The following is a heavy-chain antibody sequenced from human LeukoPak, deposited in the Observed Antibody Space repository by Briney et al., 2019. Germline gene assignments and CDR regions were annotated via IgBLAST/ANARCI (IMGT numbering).Heavy chain of an antibody. V-gene: IGHV1-2*02. CDR2: INPNSGGT. D-gene: IGHD3-3*01. CDR1: GYTFTGYY. J-gene: IGHJ6*03. Sequence: GASVKVSCKASGYTFTGYYMHWVRQAPGQGLEWMGWINPNSGGTNYAQKFQGRVTMTRDTSISTAYMELSRLRSDDTAVYYCARGRSRYDFWSGYYSYYYYYYMDVWGKGTTVTVSS. CDR3: ARGRSRYDFWSGYYSYYYYYYMDV.